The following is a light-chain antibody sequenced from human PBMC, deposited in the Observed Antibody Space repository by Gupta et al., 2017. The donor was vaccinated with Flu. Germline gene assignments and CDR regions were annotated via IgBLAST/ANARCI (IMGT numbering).Light chain of an antibody. CDR2: RNT. J-gene: IGLJ2*01. V-gene: IGLV1-47*01. CDR1: SSNIEDNY. Sequence: QSVLIQTPSASGTPGQRVTMSCSGSSSNIEDNYVFWYQQLPGTAPKIIIYRNTQRPSGVPDRISGSKSGTSAFLAISGLRSEDEAEYDCAVWDDRLDAWVFGGGTKVTV. CDR3: AVWDDRLDAWV.